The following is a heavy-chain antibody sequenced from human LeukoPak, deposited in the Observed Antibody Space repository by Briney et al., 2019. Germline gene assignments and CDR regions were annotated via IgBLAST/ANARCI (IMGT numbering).Heavy chain of an antibody. J-gene: IGHJ4*02. Sequence: GGSLRLSCAASGFTFSSFWMSWVRQAPGKGLEWVANIRKDGSLQYYVDSVEGRFTISRDNAKNSLYLQMNTLRADDTAVYYCTRVSGGYDMSDYWGQGTLVTVSS. CDR1: GFTFSSFW. CDR3: TRVSGGYDMSDY. CDR2: IRKDGSLQ. D-gene: IGHD3-9*01. V-gene: IGHV3-7*03.